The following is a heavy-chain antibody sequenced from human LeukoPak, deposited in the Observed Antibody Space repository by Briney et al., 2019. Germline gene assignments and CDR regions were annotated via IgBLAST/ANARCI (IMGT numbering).Heavy chain of an antibody. V-gene: IGHV4-31*03. CDR1: GGSISSGGYY. CDR2: IYYSGST. CDR3: ARDGDSSGYSTFDY. J-gene: IGHJ4*02. D-gene: IGHD3-22*01. Sequence: PSQTLSLTCTVSGGSISSGGYYWSWIRQHPGKGLEWIGYIYYSGSTYYNPSLKSRVTISVDTSKNQFSLKLSSVTAADTAVYYCARDGDSSGYSTFDYWGQGTLVTVSS.